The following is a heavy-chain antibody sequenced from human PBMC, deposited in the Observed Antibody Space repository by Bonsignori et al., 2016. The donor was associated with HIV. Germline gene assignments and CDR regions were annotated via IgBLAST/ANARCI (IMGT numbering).Heavy chain of an antibody. V-gene: IGHV1-2*02. J-gene: IGHJ4*02. Sequence: QVQLVQSGAEVKKPGASVKVSCETSGYTFTAYYLHWVRQAPGQGLEWVGWINPNTGGPIYAQKFQGRVTMTRDTSISTAYMELSSLKSDDTAVYYCARPNYYGDYGYWGQGTLV. CDR2: INPNTGGP. CDR3: ARPNYYGDYGY. CDR1: GYTFTAYY. D-gene: IGHD4-17*01.